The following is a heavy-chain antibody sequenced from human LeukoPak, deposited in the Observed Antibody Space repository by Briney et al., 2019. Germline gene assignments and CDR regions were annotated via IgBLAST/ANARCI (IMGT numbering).Heavy chain of an antibody. J-gene: IGHJ4*02. D-gene: IGHD6-13*01. CDR1: GFTFSSYG. CDR3: ARDPIAAAGTGYFDY. Sequence: GRSLRLSCAASGFTFSSYGMHWVRQAPGKGLEWVAVISYDGSNKYYADSVKGRFTISRDNSKNTLYLQMNSLRAEDTAVYYCARDPIAAAGTGYFDYWGQGTLVTVSS. V-gene: IGHV3-30*03. CDR2: ISYDGSNK.